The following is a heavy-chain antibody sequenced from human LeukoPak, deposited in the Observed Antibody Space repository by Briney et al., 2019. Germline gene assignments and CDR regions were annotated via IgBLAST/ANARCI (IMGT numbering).Heavy chain of an antibody. D-gene: IGHD3-3*01. V-gene: IGHV4-59*01. J-gene: IGHJ5*02. CDR3: ARAREYYDFWSGYWEFDP. CDR2: SNHSGST. Sequence: SETLYLTCTVSGGSISSYYWNWIRQPPGKGLEWIGYSNHSGSTNYNPSLKSRVTISVDTSKNQFSLKLSAVTAADTAVYYCARAREYYDFWSGYWEFDPWGQGTLVTVSS. CDR1: GGSISSYY.